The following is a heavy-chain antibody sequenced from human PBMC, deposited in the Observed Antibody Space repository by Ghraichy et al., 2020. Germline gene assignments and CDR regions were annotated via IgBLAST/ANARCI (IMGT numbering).Heavy chain of an antibody. D-gene: IGHD3-10*01. CDR3: ARDGRGPDYYGMDV. V-gene: IGHV3-53*01. J-gene: IGHJ6*02. CDR1: GFTVRNFY. CDR2: VYSGGST. Sequence: GASLRLSCAASGFTVRNFYMSWVRQAPGKGLEWVSIVYSGGSTNYADSVKGRFTVSRDNSKNTLYLQMYSLRVEDTAVYYCARDGRGPDYYGMDVWGQGTTVTVSS.